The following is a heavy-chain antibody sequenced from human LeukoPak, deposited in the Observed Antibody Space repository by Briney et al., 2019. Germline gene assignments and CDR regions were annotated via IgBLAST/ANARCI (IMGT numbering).Heavy chain of an antibody. D-gene: IGHD4-17*01. CDR3: ARDRGGYGDYHFDY. Sequence: GGSLRLSCAASGFTFSSYSMNWVRQAPGKGLEWVSFISSSSSYIYYADSVKGRFTISRDNAKNSLYLQMNSLRAEDTAVYYCARDRGGYGDYHFDYWGQGTLVTVSS. J-gene: IGHJ4*02. V-gene: IGHV3-21*01. CDR1: GFTFSSYS. CDR2: ISSSSSYI.